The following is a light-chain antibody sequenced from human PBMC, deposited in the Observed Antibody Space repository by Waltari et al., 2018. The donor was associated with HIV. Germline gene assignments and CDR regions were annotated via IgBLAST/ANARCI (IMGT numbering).Light chain of an antibody. Sequence: QSALTQPPSASGSPGQSVTISCTGTSSDVGGYKYVSWYQQHPGKAPKLMIYEVSKRPSGGPDRVSGSKSGNTASLTVSGLQAEDEADYYCSSYAGRNNYVFGTGTKVTVL. CDR1: SSDVGGYKY. CDR3: SSYAGRNNYV. CDR2: EVS. J-gene: IGLJ1*01. V-gene: IGLV2-8*01.